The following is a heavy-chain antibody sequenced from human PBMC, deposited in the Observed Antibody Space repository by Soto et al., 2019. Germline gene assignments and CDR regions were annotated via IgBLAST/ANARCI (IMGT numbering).Heavy chain of an antibody. D-gene: IGHD2-21*02. V-gene: IGHV2-5*02. CDR1: GFSLSTSRVG. CDR3: VHTSVGGNSACFYY. J-gene: IGHJ4*02. CDR2: IYWDDDK. Sequence: QITLKESGPTLVKPTQTLTLTCTFSGFSLSTSRVGVGWIRQPPGKALEWLALIYWDDDKRYSPSLKSRLTITKDTYKNQLVLTMTNTDSVDTATYYSVHTSVGGNSACFYYWGQATLVTVSS.